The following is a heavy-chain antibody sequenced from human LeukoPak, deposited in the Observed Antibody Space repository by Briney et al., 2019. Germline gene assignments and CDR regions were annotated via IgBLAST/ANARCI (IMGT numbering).Heavy chain of an antibody. Sequence: LETLSLTCAVYGGSFSGYYWSWIRQPPGKGLEWIGEINHSGSTNYNPSLKSRVTISVDTSKNQFSLKLSSVTAADTAVYYCARGVLVGATRKFDYWGQGTLVTVSS. D-gene: IGHD1-26*01. CDR3: ARGVLVGATRKFDY. CDR2: INHSGST. CDR1: GGSFSGYY. J-gene: IGHJ4*02. V-gene: IGHV4-34*01.